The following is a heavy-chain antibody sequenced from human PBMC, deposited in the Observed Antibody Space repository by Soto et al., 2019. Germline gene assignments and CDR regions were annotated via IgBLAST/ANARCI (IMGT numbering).Heavy chain of an antibody. CDR2: ISAYNGNT. CDR1: GYTFTSYG. CDR3: ANYIIVIPGGKRHHF. J-gene: IGHJ4*02. Sequence: GASVKVSCKASGYTFTSYGISWVRQAPGQGLEWMGWISAYNGNTNYAQKLQGRVTMTTDTSTSTAYMELRSLRSDDTAVYYCANYIIVIPGGKRHHFRGQGALVTVSS. V-gene: IGHV1-18*01. D-gene: IGHD2-2*01.